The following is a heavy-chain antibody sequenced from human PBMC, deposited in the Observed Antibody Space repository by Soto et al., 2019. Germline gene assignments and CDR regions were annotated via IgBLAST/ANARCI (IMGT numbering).Heavy chain of an antibody. J-gene: IGHJ3*02. Sequence: SETLSLTCNVSGGSVSNYYWSWLRQPPGKGLEWVGFIYYSGSTTYNPSLKTRVTISEDTSKNQFSLKLSSVTAADTAVYYCAKDFGYNYGYDAFDIWGQGTMVTVSS. CDR2: IYYSGST. CDR3: AKDFGYNYGYDAFDI. CDR1: GGSVSNYY. D-gene: IGHD5-18*01. V-gene: IGHV4-59*02.